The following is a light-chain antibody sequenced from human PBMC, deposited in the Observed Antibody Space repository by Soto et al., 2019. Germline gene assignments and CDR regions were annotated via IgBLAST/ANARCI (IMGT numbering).Light chain of an antibody. Sequence: EVVMTQSPAILSVSPGARATLSCRASQSVTSNLAWYQQKPGQAPRLLIYGASTRATGIPDRFSGSGSGTDFTLTISRLEPEDFAVYYCQQYGSSITFGQGTRLEIK. V-gene: IGKV3-20*01. CDR1: QSVTSN. J-gene: IGKJ5*01. CDR2: GAS. CDR3: QQYGSSIT.